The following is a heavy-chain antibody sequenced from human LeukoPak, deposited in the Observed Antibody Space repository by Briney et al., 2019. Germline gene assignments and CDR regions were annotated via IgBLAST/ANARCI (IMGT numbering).Heavy chain of an antibody. CDR1: GFTFSSYG. Sequence: PGGSLRLSCAASGFTFSSYGMHWVRQAPGKGLEWVAFISYDGSNKYYAVSVKGRVTISRDNSKNTLYLQMNSLRAEDTAVYYCATERIQLWLYYYFDYWGQGTLVTVSS. D-gene: IGHD5-18*01. CDR2: ISYDGSNK. V-gene: IGHV3-30*03. J-gene: IGHJ4*02. CDR3: ATERIQLWLYYYFDY.